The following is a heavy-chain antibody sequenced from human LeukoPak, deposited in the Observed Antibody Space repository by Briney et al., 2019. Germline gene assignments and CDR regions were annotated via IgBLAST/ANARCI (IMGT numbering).Heavy chain of an antibody. CDR3: TRGGIIILGGATVVDS. D-gene: IGHD3-10*01. J-gene: IGHJ4*02. V-gene: IGHV1-2*04. CDR1: GYTFTGYY. CDR2: INPNSGGT. Sequence: ASVKVSCKASGYTFTGYYMHWVRQAPGQGLEWMGWINPNSGGTNYAQKFQGWVTMTRDTSISTAYMEVSGLRSEDAAVYYCTRGGIIILGGATVVDSGGQGPLVTVPS.